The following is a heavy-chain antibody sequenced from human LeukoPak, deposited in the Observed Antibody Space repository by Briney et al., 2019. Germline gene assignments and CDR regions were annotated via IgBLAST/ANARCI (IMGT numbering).Heavy chain of an antibody. Sequence: PGRSLRLSCSAAGFTFDDYAMHWVRQAPGKGLEWVSGISWNSGSIGYADSVKGRFTISRDNAKNSLYLQMNSLRPEDMALYYCAKDFGLEGGIAAAATPFDYWGQGTLVTVSS. CDR1: GFTFDDYA. CDR3: AKDFGLEGGIAAAATPFDY. D-gene: IGHD6-13*01. CDR2: ISWNSGSI. V-gene: IGHV3-9*03. J-gene: IGHJ4*02.